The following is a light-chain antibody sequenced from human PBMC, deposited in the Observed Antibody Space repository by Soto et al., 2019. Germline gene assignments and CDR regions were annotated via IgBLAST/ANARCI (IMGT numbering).Light chain of an antibody. Sequence: DIQMTQSPSSLSTSVGDRVNITCRASQGISNYLAWYQLKPGNVPKRLIYAASTLQSEVPSRFSGSGAGTDVTLTITSLHPYDGAPYYFQRYDSAPYTFGQRNKLDIK. V-gene: IGKV1-27*01. CDR3: QRYDSAPYT. J-gene: IGKJ2*01. CDR2: AAS. CDR1: QGISNY.